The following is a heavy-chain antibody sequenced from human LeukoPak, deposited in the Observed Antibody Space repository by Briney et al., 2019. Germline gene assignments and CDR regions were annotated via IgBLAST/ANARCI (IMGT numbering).Heavy chain of an antibody. Sequence: SETLSLTCTVSDGSISSSSYYWGWIRQPPGKGLEWIGNIYYSGSTYYNPSLKSRVTISVDTSKIHFSLKLSSVTAADTAVYYCARQRGGGYWYFDLWGRGTLVTVSS. V-gene: IGHV4-39*01. CDR1: DGSISSSSYY. J-gene: IGHJ2*01. CDR3: ARQRGGGYWYFDL. CDR2: IYYSGST.